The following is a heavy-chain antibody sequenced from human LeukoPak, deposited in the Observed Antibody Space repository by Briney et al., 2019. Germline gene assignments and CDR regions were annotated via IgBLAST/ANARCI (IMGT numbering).Heavy chain of an antibody. CDR3: ARDQVGATYPYYYYGMDV. CDR1: GFTVSSNY. CDR2: IYSGGST. Sequence: GGSLRLSCAASGFTVSSNYMSWVRQAPGKGLEWVSVIYSGGSTYYADSVKGRFTTSRDNSKNTLYLQMNSLRAEDTAVYYCARDQVGATYPYYYYGMDVWGQGTTVTVSS. J-gene: IGHJ6*02. V-gene: IGHV3-66*01. D-gene: IGHD1-26*01.